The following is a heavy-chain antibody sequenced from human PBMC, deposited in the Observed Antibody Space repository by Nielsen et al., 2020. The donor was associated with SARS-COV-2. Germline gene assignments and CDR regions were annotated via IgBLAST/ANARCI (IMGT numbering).Heavy chain of an antibody. V-gene: IGHV4-61*05. CDR2: IYYSGST. J-gene: IGHJ4*02. D-gene: IGHD5-18*01. Sequence: SETLSLTCTVSGGSISSSSYYWGWIRQPPGKGLEWIGYIYYSGSTNYNLSLKSRVTISVDTSKNQFSLKLSSVTAADTAVYYCARTTRGYSYGSFDYWGQGTLVTVSS. CDR3: ARTTRGYSYGSFDY. CDR1: GGSISSSSYY.